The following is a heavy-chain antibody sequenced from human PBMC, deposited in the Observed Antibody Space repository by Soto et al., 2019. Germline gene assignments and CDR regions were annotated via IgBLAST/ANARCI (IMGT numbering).Heavy chain of an antibody. Sequence: GGSLRLSCAASGFTFSSYSMNWVRQAPGKGLEWVSSISSSSYIYYADSVKGRFTISRDNAKNSLYLQMNRLRAEDTAVYYCARDPVVVPAAVSNWFDPWGQGTLVTVSS. J-gene: IGHJ5*02. D-gene: IGHD2-2*01. V-gene: IGHV3-21*01. CDR1: GFTFSSYS. CDR2: ISSSSYI. CDR3: ARDPVVVPAAVSNWFDP.